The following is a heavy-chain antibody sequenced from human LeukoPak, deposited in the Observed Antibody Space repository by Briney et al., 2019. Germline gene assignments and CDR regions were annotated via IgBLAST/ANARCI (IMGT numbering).Heavy chain of an antibody. Sequence: ASVKVSCKASGYTFTSYGISWVRQAPGQGLEWMGWISAYNGNTNYAQKLQGRVTMTTDTSTSTAYMELRSLRSDDTAVYYCARVVGLRRLPYGMDVWGQGTTVTVSS. CDR3: ARVVGLRRLPYGMDV. CDR1: GYTFTSYG. D-gene: IGHD5-12*01. V-gene: IGHV1-18*01. CDR2: ISAYNGNT. J-gene: IGHJ6*02.